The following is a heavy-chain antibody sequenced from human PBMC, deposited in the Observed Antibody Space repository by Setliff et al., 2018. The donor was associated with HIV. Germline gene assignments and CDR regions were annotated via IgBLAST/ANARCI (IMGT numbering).Heavy chain of an antibody. CDR2: ISAYNGST. V-gene: IGHV1-18*01. D-gene: IGHD2-21*01. Sequence: GASVKVSCKGSGYTFRTYGISWGRQAPGQGLEWMGGISAYNGSTNYAQKLQGRVTMTTDTSTSTAYMELRSLRSDYTAVYDCARVKVVIAIFYYMDVWGKGTTVTVSS. CDR1: GYTFRTYG. J-gene: IGHJ6*03. CDR3: ARVKVVIAIFYYMDV.